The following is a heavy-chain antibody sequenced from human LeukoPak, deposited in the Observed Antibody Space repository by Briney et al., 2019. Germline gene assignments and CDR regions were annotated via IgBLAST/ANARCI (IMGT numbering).Heavy chain of an antibody. CDR3: ARRATTERGHSYGLDY. D-gene: IGHD5-18*01. V-gene: IGHV3-23*01. CDR2: MSGSGGST. Sequence: GGSLRLSCAASGFTFSIYGMSWVRQAPGRGLDWVSAMSGSGGSTYYADSLRGLITISRDNTKTSLYLKMNSLRAEDTAVYYCARRATTERGHSYGLDYWGQGTLVTVSS. J-gene: IGHJ4*01. CDR1: GFTFSIYG.